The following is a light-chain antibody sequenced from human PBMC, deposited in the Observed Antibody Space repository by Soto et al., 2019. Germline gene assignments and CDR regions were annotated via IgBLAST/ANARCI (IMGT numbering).Light chain of an antibody. CDR2: GAS. CDR1: QSMGSN. CDR3: QHYNNWPPWT. Sequence: ETEMTQSTATMSVSQGERATLSCRPSQSMGSNVAWYQQKPGQAPRLLIYGASTRAAGIPARFSGSGSGTEFTLTISTLQSEDFAIYYCQHYNNWPPWTFGQGTKVDI. V-gene: IGKV3-15*01. J-gene: IGKJ1*01.